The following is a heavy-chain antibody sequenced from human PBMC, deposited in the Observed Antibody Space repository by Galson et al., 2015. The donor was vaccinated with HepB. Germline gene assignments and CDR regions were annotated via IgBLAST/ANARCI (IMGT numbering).Heavy chain of an antibody. CDR2: ITSSSGYI. V-gene: IGHV3-21*01. CDR3: ARGLRLYYESSGYYFDY. D-gene: IGHD3-22*01. Sequence: SLRLSCAASGFTFSDYSMNWVRQAPGTGLEWVSSITSSSGYIFYADSVKGRFTISRDNAKNSLYLQMNSLRAEDTAMYYCARGLRLYYESSGYYFDYWGQGALITVSS. J-gene: IGHJ4*02. CDR1: GFTFSDYS.